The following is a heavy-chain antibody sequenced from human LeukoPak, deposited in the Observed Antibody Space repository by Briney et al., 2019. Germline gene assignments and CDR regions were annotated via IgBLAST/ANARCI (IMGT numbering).Heavy chain of an antibody. D-gene: IGHD3-9*01. CDR2: ISYDGSNK. V-gene: IGHV3-30*04. CDR3: ARGPYYDILTGPDY. Sequence: PGGSLRLSCAASGSTFSSYAMHWVRQAPGKGLEWVAVISYDGSNKYYAVSVKGRFTISRDNSKNTLYLQMNSLRAEDTAVYYCARGPYYDILTGPDYWGQGTLVTVSS. CDR1: GSTFSSYA. J-gene: IGHJ4*02.